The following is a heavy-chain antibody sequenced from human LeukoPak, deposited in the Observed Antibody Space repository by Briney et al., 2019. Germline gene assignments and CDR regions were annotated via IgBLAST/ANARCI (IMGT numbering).Heavy chain of an antibody. CDR2: ISYDGSNK. J-gene: IGHJ2*01. V-gene: IGHV3-30-3*01. D-gene: IGHD4-17*01. CDR3: ASRGTVTTLTYWYFDL. CDR1: GFTFSSYA. Sequence: PGRSLRLSCAASGFTFSSYAMHWVRQAPGKGLEWVAVISYDGSNKYYADSVKGRFTISRDNSKNTLYLQMNSLRAEDTAVYYCASRGTVTTLTYWYFDLWGRGTLVTVSS.